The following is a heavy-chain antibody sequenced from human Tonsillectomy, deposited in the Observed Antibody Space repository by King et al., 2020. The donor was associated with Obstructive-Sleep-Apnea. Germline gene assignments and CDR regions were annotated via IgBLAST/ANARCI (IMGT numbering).Heavy chain of an antibody. CDR1: GYSFTSYW. CDR2: IYPGDSDT. Sequence: QLVQSGAEVKKPGESLKISCKGSGYSFTSYWIGWVRQMPGKGLEWMGIIYPGDSDTRYSPSFQGQVTISADKSISTAYLQWSSLKASDTAMYYCARLRVAVAAPPRDYYYYGMDVWGQGTTVTVSS. J-gene: IGHJ6*02. CDR3: ARLRVAVAAPPRDYYYYGMDV. D-gene: IGHD6-19*01. V-gene: IGHV5-51*01.